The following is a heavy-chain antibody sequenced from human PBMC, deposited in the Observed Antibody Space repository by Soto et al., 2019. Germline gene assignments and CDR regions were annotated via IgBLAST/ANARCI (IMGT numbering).Heavy chain of an antibody. CDR2: IKSKTDGGTT. D-gene: IGHD3-10*01. V-gene: IGHV3-15*01. Sequence: EVQLVESGGGLVKPGGSLRLSCAASGFTFSNAWMSWVRQAPGKGLEWVGRIKSKTDGGTTDYAAPVKGRITISRDDSXNTLYLQMNSLETEDTAVYYCTTRITMIRGGNFDYWGQGTLVTVSS. CDR3: TTRITMIRGGNFDY. CDR1: GFTFSNAW. J-gene: IGHJ4*02.